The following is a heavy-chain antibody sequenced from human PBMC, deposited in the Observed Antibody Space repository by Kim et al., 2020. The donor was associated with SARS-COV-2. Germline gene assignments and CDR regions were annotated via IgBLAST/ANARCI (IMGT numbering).Heavy chain of an antibody. D-gene: IGHD1-7*01. CDR2: MNPSSDNT. Sequence: ASVKVSCKASGYTFTNYDVNWLRQATGQGLEWMGWMNPSSDNTGYAQKFQGRVTMTRDTSISTAYMELSSLRSEDTAVYYCARGRTTKRNYPFDIWGQGTMVTVSS. CDR1: GYTFTNYD. J-gene: IGHJ3*02. V-gene: IGHV1-8*01. CDR3: ARGRTTKRNYPFDI.